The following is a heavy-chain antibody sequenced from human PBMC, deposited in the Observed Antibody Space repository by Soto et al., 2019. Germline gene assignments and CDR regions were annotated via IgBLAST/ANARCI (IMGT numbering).Heavy chain of an antibody. J-gene: IGHJ1*01. CDR2: ISGTANTI. CDR1: GFAFSDYY. CDR3: AREGNRFQH. D-gene: IGHD3-10*01. Sequence: QVQLVESGGGLVKPGGSLRLSCAASGFAFSDYYMSWIRQAPGKGLEWISYISGTANTIFYADSVKGRFTISRDNAKNSQYLQMNSLRAEDTAVYYCAREGNRFQHWGQGTLVTVSS. V-gene: IGHV3-11*01.